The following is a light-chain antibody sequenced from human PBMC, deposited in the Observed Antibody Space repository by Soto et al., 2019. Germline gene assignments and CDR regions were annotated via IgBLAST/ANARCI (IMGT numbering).Light chain of an antibody. J-gene: IGLJ2*01. Sequence: QAVVTQEPSLTVSPGGTVTLTCGSSTGTLTSGHFPYWFQQKPGQAPRALIFDTSKRYSWTPARFSGALLGGKAALTLSGAQPEDEADYYCLLYFDVARVFGGGTKLTVL. CDR2: DTS. V-gene: IGLV7-46*01. CDR1: TGTLTSGHF. CDR3: LLYFDVARV.